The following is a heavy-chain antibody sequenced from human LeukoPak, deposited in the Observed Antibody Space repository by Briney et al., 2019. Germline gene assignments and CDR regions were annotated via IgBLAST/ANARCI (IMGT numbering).Heavy chain of an antibody. CDR2: IIPIFGTA. D-gene: IGHD6-19*01. V-gene: IGHV1-69*06. CDR3: PRPIPPIAVAVSDS. J-gene: IGHJ5*01. CDR1: GGTFISYA. Sequence: GSSVKVSCKASGGTFISYAISWVRQAPGQGLQWMGGIIPIFGTANHAQKFQGRVTITAGKATGTVYMELNSLRPEAQAVYLFPRPIPPIAVAVSDSWGQGTLVTVSS.